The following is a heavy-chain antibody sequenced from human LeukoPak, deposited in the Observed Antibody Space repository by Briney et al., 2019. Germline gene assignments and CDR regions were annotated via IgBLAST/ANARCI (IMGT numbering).Heavy chain of an antibody. D-gene: IGHD3-9*01. CDR3: ARSPHILTGENFDY. J-gene: IGHJ4*02. V-gene: IGHV1-2*02. CDR2: INPNHGDT. CDR1: GYTFTGYY. Sequence: ASVKVSCKASGYTFTGYYMHWARQAPGQGLEWMGWINPNHGDTNYAQKFQDRVFMTRDTSISTAYMHLSRLRSADTAVYYCARSPHILTGENFDYWGQGTLLTVSS.